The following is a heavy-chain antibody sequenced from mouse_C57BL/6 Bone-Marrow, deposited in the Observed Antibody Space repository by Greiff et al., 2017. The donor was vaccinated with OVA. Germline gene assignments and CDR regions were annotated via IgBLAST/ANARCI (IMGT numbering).Heavy chain of an antibody. Sequence: QVQLQQSGAELVRPGASVTLSCKASGYTFTDYEMHWVKQTPVHGLEWIGAIDPETGGTAYNQKFKGKAILTADKSSSTAYMELRSLTSEDSAVYYCTRCYYGSSPFAYWGQGTLVTVSA. J-gene: IGHJ3*01. CDR3: TRCYYGSSPFAY. V-gene: IGHV1-15*01. CDR2: IDPETGGT. D-gene: IGHD1-1*01. CDR1: GYTFTDYE.